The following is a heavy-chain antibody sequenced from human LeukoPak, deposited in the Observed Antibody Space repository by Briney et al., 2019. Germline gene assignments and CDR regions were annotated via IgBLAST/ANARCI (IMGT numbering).Heavy chain of an antibody. V-gene: IGHV1-69*13. J-gene: IGHJ4*02. CDR2: IIPIFGTA. CDR1: GGTFSSYA. CDR3: AAVVPAVMGYFDY. Sequence: EASVKVSCKASGGTFSSYAISWVRQAPGQGLEWMGGIIPIFGTANYAQKFQGRVTITADESTSTAYMELSSLRSEDTAVYYCAAVVPAVMGYFDYWGRGTLVTVSS. D-gene: IGHD2-2*01.